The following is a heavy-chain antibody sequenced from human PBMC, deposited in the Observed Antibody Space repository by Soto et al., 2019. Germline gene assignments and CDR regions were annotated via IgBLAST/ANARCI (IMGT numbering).Heavy chain of an antibody. V-gene: IGHV3-33*01. CDR2: IWYDGSNK. J-gene: IGHJ5*02. CDR3: ARDTAADTFNWFDP. CDR1: GFTFSSYG. D-gene: IGHD6-13*01. Sequence: PGGSLRLSCAASGFTFSSYGMHWVRQAPGKGLEWVAVIWYDGSNKYYADSVKGRFTISRDNSKNTLYLQMNSLRAEDTAVYYCARDTAADTFNWFDPWGQGTLVTVSS.